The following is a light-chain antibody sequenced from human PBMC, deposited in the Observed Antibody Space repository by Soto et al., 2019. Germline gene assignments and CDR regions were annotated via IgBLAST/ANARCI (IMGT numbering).Light chain of an antibody. CDR3: QTWATGIRV. CDR2: LNSDGSH. V-gene: IGLV4-69*01. Sequence: QPVLTQSPSASASLGASVKLTCTLSRGHSSYAIAWHQQQPEKGPRYLMKLNSDGSHTKGDGIPDRFSGSSSGAERYLTISGLQSEDEADYYCQTWATGIRVFGGGTKLTVL. J-gene: IGLJ3*02. CDR1: RGHSSYA.